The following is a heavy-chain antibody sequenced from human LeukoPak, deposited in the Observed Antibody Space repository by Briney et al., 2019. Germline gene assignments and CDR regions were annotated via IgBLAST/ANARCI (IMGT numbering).Heavy chain of an antibody. Sequence: GGSLRLSCIGSGFIFDDYGLSWFRQAPGKGLEWVGFIRGKIYGGTTEYAASVRGRFSLSRDDSKNSAYLQMNSLKTEDTGIYYCTRDWWRLGFEGWDQGTLVTVSS. V-gene: IGHV3-49*03. CDR1: GFIFDDYG. J-gene: IGHJ4*02. CDR2: IRGKIYGGTT. CDR3: TRDWWRLGFEG. D-gene: IGHD2-21*01.